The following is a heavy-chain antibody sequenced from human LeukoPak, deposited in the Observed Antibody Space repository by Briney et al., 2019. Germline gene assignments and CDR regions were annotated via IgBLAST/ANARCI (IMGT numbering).Heavy chain of an antibody. CDR1: GFTFSSYG. CDR2: IYSGGST. V-gene: IGHV3-66*01. D-gene: IGHD6-19*01. Sequence: GGSLRLSCAASGFTFSSYGMHWVRQAPGKGLEWVSVIYSGGSTYYADSVKGRFTISRDNSKNALYLQMSSLRAEDTAVYYCARDDIAVAGQDHWGQGTLVTVSS. CDR3: ARDDIAVAGQDH. J-gene: IGHJ4*02.